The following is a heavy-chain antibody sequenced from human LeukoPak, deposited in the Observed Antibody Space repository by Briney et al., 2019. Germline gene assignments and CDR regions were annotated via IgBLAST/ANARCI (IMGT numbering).Heavy chain of an antibody. CDR3: ARGAKMYYDYVWGSSQPRLDY. CDR2: INHSGST. D-gene: IGHD3-16*01. V-gene: IGHV4-34*01. CDR1: GGSFSGYY. J-gene: IGHJ4*02. Sequence: PSETLSLTCAVYGGSFSGYYWSWIRQPPGKGLEWIGEINHSGSTNYNPSLKSRVTISVDTSKNQFSLKLISVTAADTAVYYCARGAKMYYDYVWGSSQPRLDYWGQGTLVTVSS.